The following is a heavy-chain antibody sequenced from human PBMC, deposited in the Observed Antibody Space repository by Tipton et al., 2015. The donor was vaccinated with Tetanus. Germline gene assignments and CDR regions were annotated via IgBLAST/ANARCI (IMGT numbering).Heavy chain of an antibody. J-gene: IGHJ4*02. V-gene: IGHV1-18*04. D-gene: IGHD3-3*01. CDR1: GYTFTSYG. Sequence: QLVQSGAEVKKPGASVKVSCKTSGYTFTSYGISWVRQAPGQGLEWMGWISAYNGNTNYAQKLQGRVTMTTDTSTSTAYMELRSLRSDDTAVYYCALGFLEWLLNGSPYDYWGQGTLVTVSS. CDR3: ALGFLEWLLNGSPYDY. CDR2: ISAYNGNT.